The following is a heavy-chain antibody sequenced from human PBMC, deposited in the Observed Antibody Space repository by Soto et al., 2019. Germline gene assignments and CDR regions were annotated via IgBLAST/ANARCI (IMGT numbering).Heavy chain of an antibody. Sequence: ETLSLTCPVPGGSISSYYWSWIRQPPGKGLEWIGYIYYSGSTNYNPSLKSRVTISVDTSKNQFSLKLSSVAAADTAVYYCARDSSYGPFDYWGQGTLVTVYS. CDR1: GGSISSYY. V-gene: IGHV4-59*01. CDR3: ARDSSYGPFDY. CDR2: IYYSGST. J-gene: IGHJ4*02. D-gene: IGHD4-17*01.